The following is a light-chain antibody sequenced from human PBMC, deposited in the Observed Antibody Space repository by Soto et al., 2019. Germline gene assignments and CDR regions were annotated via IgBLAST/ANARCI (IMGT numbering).Light chain of an antibody. J-gene: IGKJ1*01. CDR3: HQYNNWPRT. CDR2: GVF. CDR1: QGINRN. Sequence: VMTQSPATLSVSPGERATLSCRASQGINRNLAWYHHKPGQAPRLLMYGVFTRAAGVPGRFSGGWSGTEFTLTIIGLQSGDLGLYYCHQYNNWPRTFGQGTKVDIK. V-gene: IGKV3-15*01.